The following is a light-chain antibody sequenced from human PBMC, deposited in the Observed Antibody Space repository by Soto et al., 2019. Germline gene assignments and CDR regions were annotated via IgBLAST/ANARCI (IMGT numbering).Light chain of an antibody. Sequence: QSVLTQPASVSGSPGQSITISCTGTSSDVETYNIVSWYQQHPGKAPKLIIYDVATRPSGVSNRFSGSKSGSTASLIISRLQTEDEADYYCVSFTSSTTYVFGSGTKLTVL. CDR3: VSFTSSTTYV. V-gene: IGLV2-14*02. CDR2: DVA. J-gene: IGLJ1*01. CDR1: SSDVETYNI.